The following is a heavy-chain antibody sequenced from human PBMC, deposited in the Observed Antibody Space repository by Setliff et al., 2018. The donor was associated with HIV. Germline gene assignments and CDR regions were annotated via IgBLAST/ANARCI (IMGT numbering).Heavy chain of an antibody. Sequence: AGGSLRLSCAASGFSLGDHYMSWIRQAPGKGLEWVSYITEQSTTIRYRGSVKGRFTVSRDNANNLLYLQMNSLRAEDTGIYYCARGEGWFDDIDYWGHGTQVTVSS. CDR3: ARGEGWFDDIDY. CDR1: GFSLGDHY. J-gene: IGHJ4*01. V-gene: IGHV3-11*04. CDR2: ITEQSTTI. D-gene: IGHD3-10*01.